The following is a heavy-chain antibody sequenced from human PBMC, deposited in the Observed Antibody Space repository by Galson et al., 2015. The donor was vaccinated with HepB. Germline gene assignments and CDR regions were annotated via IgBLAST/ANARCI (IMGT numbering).Heavy chain of an antibody. D-gene: IGHD5-12*01. V-gene: IGHV5-51*03. Sequence: QSGAEVKKPGESLKIFCKGSGYTFTRYWIAWVRQMPGKGLEWMGIIYPADSDTRYSPSFHGQVTISADKSINTAYLQWTSLKASDTAMYYCARPLRGHTDYDYWGQGTLVTVSS. CDR3: ARPLRGHTDYDY. J-gene: IGHJ1*01. CDR2: IYPADSDT. CDR1: GYTFTRYW.